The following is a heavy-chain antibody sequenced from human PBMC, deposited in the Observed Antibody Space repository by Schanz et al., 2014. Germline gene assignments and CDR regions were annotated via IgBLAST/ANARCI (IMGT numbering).Heavy chain of an antibody. CDR1: GFSFSSYA. V-gene: IGHV3-48*01. Sequence: EVQLLESGGGLVQPGGSLRLSCATSGFSFSSYAINWVRQAPGKGLEWISYITYNGGTIYYADSVKGRFTISRDNAKNSLYLEMNSLRAEDTALYYCAKSQGSSFDSWGQGTLVTVSS. CDR3: AKSQGSSFDS. D-gene: IGHD6-13*01. J-gene: IGHJ4*02. CDR2: ITYNGGTI.